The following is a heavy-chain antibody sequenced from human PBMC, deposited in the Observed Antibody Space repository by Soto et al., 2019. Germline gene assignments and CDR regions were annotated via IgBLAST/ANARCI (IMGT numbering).Heavy chain of an antibody. J-gene: IGHJ6*02. CDR2: INSDGSST. D-gene: IGHD3-10*01. Sequence: LRLSCAASGFTFSSYWMHWVRQAPGKGLVWVSRINSDGSSTSYADSVKGRFTISRDNAKNTLYLQMNSLRAEDTAVYYCARDRVGGVRGVGPRNYYYYYGMDVWGQGTTVTVSS. CDR1: GFTFSSYW. V-gene: IGHV3-74*01. CDR3: ARDRVGGVRGVGPRNYYYYYGMDV.